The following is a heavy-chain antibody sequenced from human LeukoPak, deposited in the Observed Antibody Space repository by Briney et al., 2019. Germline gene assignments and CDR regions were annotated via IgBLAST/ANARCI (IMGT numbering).Heavy chain of an antibody. CDR1: GYTFTDY. Sequence: ASVKVSCRASGYTFTDYMHWVRQAPGQGLEWMGWLNPNTLVTSYAQHFQGRVSMTRDTSISTAYMELSRLRSDDTAVYYCARAPITIFGVVISNWFDPWGQGTLVTVSS. D-gene: IGHD3-3*01. J-gene: IGHJ5*02. CDR3: ARAPITIFGVVISNWFDP. CDR2: LNPNTLVT. V-gene: IGHV1-2*02.